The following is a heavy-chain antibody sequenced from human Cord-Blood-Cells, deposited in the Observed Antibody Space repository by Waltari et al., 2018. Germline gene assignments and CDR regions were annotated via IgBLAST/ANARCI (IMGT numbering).Heavy chain of an antibody. J-gene: IGHJ3*02. CDR3: AKDKAGVHAFDI. V-gene: IGHV3-23*04. D-gene: IGHD6-19*01. CDR2: IRGSGGST. Sequence: EVQLVESGGGLVQPGGSLRLSCAASVVTFSSYAMSWVRQAPGKGVEWVSAIRGSGGSTYYADSVKGRFTISRDNSKNTLYLQMNSLRAEDTAVYYCAKDKAGVHAFDIWGQGTMVTVSS. CDR1: VVTFSSYA.